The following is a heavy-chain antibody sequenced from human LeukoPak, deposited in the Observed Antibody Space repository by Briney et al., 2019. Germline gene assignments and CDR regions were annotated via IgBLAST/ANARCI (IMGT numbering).Heavy chain of an antibody. CDR1: GFTFSSYW. CDR2: IKQDGSEK. CDR3: AREYYDYVWGSYRYHGMDV. J-gene: IGHJ6*02. V-gene: IGHV3-7*01. Sequence: GGSLRLSCAASGFTFSSYWMSWVRQAPGKGLEWVANIKQDGSEKYYVDSVKGRFTISRDNAKNSLYLQMNSLRAEDTAVYHCAREYYDYVWGSYRYHGMDVWGQGTTVTVSS. D-gene: IGHD3-16*02.